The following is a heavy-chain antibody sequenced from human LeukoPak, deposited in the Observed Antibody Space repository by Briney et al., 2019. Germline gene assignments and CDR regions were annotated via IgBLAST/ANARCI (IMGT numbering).Heavy chain of an antibody. V-gene: IGHV3-48*03. CDR2: ISSSGSTI. Sequence: TGGSPRLSCAASGFTFSSYEMNWVRQAPGKGLEWVSYISSSGSTIYYADSVKGRFTISRDNAKNSLYLQMNSLRAEDTAVYYCARQELYGDYYWGQGTLVTVSS. CDR1: GFTFSSYE. D-gene: IGHD4-17*01. CDR3: ARQELYGDYY. J-gene: IGHJ4*02.